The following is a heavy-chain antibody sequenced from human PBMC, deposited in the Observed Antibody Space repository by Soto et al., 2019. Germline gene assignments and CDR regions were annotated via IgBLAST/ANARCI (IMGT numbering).Heavy chain of an antibody. CDR3: ATIYGDYSDY. D-gene: IGHD4-17*01. J-gene: IGHJ4*02. CDR1: GGSFSGYY. V-gene: IGHV4-34*01. CDR2: INHSGST. Sequence: SETLSLTCAVYGGSFSGYYWSWIRQPPGKGLEWIGEINHSGSTNYNPSLKSRVTISVDTSKNQFSLELSSVTAADTAVYYCATIYGDYSDYWGQGTLVTVSS.